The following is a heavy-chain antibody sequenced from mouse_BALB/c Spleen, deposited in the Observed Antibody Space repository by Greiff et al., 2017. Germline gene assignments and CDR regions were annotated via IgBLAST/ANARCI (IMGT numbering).Heavy chain of an antibody. CDR3: ARGGDYYGSSPWFAY. V-gene: IGHV5-17*02. Sequence: EVQGVESGGGLVQPGGSRKLSCAASGFTFSSFGMHWVRQAPEKGLEWVAYISSGSSTIYYADTVKGRFTISRDNPKNTLFLQMTSLRSEDTAMYYCARGGDYYGSSPWFAYWGQGTLVTVSA. CDR2: ISSGSSTI. CDR1: GFTFSSFG. D-gene: IGHD1-1*01. J-gene: IGHJ3*01.